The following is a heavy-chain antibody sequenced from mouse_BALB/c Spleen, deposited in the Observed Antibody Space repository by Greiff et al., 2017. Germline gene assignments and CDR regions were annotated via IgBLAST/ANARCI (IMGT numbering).Heavy chain of an antibody. Sequence: EVKVVESGPELVKPGASVKMSCKASGYTFTSYVMHWVKQKPGQGLEWIGYINPYNDGTKYNEKFKGKATLTSDKSSSTAYMELSSLTSEDSAVYYCARGSSYAMDYWGQGTSVTVSS. J-gene: IGHJ4*01. CDR1: GYTFTSYV. CDR2: INPYNDGT. CDR3: ARGSSYAMDY. V-gene: IGHV1-14*01.